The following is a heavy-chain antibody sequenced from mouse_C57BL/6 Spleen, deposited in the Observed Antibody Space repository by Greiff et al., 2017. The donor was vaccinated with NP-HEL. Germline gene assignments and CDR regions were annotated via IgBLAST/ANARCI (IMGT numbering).Heavy chain of an antibody. CDR1: GYTFTSYW. CDR3: ARRGNYPYYAMDY. V-gene: IGHV1-69*01. D-gene: IGHD2-1*01. CDR2: IDPSDSYT. J-gene: IGHJ4*01. Sequence: VQLQQPGAELVMPGASVKLSCKASGYTFTSYWMHWVKQRPGQGLEWIGEIDPSDSYTNYNQKFKGKSTLTVDKYSSTAYMQLSSLTSEDSAFYYCARRGNYPYYAMDYWGQGTSVTVSS.